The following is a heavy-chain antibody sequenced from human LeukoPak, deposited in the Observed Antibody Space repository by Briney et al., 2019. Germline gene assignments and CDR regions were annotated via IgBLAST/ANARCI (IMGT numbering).Heavy chain of an antibody. CDR2: IYYSGST. Sequence: KASETLSPTCTVSGGSISSYYWSWIRQPPGKGLEWIGYIYYSGSTNYNPSLKSRVTISVDTSKNQFSLKLSSVTAADTAVYYCASEGDSSSWSIAYWGQGTLVTVSS. J-gene: IGHJ4*02. V-gene: IGHV4-59*01. CDR1: GGSISSYY. CDR3: ASEGDSSSWSIAY. D-gene: IGHD6-13*01.